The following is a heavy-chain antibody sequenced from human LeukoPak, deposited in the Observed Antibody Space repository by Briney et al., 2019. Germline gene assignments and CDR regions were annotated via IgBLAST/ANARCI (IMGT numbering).Heavy chain of an antibody. CDR2: ISSSGSTI. V-gene: IGHV3-48*03. D-gene: IGHD5-18*01. Sequence: GGSLRLSCAASGFTFSSYEMNWARQAPGKGLEWVSYISSSGSTIYYADSVKGRFTISRDNAKNSLYLQMNSLRAEDTAVYYCARASYVKHFDYWGQGTLVTVSS. CDR1: GFTFSSYE. J-gene: IGHJ4*02. CDR3: ARASYVKHFDY.